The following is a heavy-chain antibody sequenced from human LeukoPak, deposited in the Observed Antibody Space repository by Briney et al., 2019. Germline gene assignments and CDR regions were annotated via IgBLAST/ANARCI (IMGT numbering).Heavy chain of an antibody. CDR3: SPTPLRVPSAMGY. CDR1: GFTFSNAW. V-gene: IGHV3-15*01. D-gene: IGHD2-2*01. Sequence: GGSLRLSCAASGFTFSNAWMSWVSQAPGRGLVWVGRIKSKSEGGTTDYAAPVKGRFTISRDDSKNTLYLHMNSLKTEDTAVYYCSPTPLRVPSAMGYWGQGTLVTVSS. CDR2: IKSKSEGGTT. J-gene: IGHJ4*02.